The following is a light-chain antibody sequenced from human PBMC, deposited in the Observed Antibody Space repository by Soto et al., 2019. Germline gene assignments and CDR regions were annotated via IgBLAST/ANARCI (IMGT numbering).Light chain of an antibody. CDR3: LLYYGGAQV. Sequence: QAVVTQEPSLTVSPGETVTLTCASSTGAVTSGYYPNWFQKKPGQAPRPLIYSISNKHSWTPARFSGSLLGDKAALTLSGVQPEDEAEYYCLLYYGGAQVFGGGTKLTVL. CDR2: SIS. V-gene: IGLV7-43*01. CDR1: TGAVTSGYY. J-gene: IGLJ3*02.